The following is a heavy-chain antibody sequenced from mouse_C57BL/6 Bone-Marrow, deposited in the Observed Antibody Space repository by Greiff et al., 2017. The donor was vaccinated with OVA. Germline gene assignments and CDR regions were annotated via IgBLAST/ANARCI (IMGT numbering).Heavy chain of an antibody. CDR3: ANYYGSPYYAMDY. J-gene: IGHJ4*01. CDR2: INPSTGGT. CDR1: GYSFTGYY. Sequence: VQLQQSGPELVKPGASVKISCKASGYSFTGYYMNWVKQSPEKSLEWIGEINPSTGGTTYNQKFKAKATLTVDKSSSTAYMQLKSLTSEDSAVYYCANYYGSPYYAMDYWGQGTSVTVSS. V-gene: IGHV1-42*01. D-gene: IGHD1-1*01.